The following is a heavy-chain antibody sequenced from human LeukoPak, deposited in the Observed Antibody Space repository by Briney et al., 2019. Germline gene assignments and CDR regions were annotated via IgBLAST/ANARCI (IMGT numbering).Heavy chain of an antibody. V-gene: IGHV1-8*01. CDR2: MNPVSGKA. CDR3: ARAPMGTAPLY. J-gene: IGHJ4*02. Sequence: SVKVFCKASGYTFTSYDINWVRQATGQGLEWMGWMNPVSGKAGSAQKFQGRVTLTRDTSISTAYMEVSSLRFDDTAFYYCARAPMGTAPLYWGQGTLVTVSS. CDR1: GYTFTSYD. D-gene: IGHD1/OR15-1a*01.